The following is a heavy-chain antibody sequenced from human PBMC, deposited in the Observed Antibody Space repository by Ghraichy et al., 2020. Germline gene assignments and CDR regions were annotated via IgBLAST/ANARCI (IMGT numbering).Heavy chain of an antibody. CDR1: GFTYEDYA. V-gene: IGHV3-9*01. CDR2: INWHGGGM. D-gene: IGHD2-2*01. J-gene: IGHJ6*02. CDR3: AKDRGPAYQYFFPMDV. Sequence: GGSLRLSCAASGFTYEDYAMHWVRQAPGKGLEWVSGINWHGGGMHYADSVKGRFTISRDNAKKSLYLQMNSLRAEDTAVYYCAKDRGPAYQYFFPMDVWGQGTTVTVSS.